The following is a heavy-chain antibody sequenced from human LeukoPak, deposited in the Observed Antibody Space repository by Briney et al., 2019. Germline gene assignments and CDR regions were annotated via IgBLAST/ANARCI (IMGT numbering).Heavy chain of an antibody. CDR2: MNPNSGNT. D-gene: IGHD6-13*01. J-gene: IGHJ6*03. CDR1: GYIFTSYD. V-gene: IGHV1-8*03. CDR3: ARRSSWDYYYYYMDV. Sequence: GASVKVSCKASGYIFTSYDINWVRQATGQGLEWMGWMNPNSGNTGYAQKFQGRVTITRNTSISTAYMELSSLRSEDTAVYYCARRSSWDYYYYYMDVWGKGTTVTVSS.